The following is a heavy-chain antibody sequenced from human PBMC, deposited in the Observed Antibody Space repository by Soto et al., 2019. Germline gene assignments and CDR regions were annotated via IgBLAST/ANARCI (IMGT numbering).Heavy chain of an antibody. CDR1: GFTFSNYA. V-gene: IGHV3-23*01. CDR2: ISGSGGST. D-gene: IGHD3-3*01. Sequence: GGSLRLSCAASGFTFSNYAMSWVRQAPGKGLEWVSAISGSGGSTYYADSVKGRFTISRDNSKNTLYLQMNSLRAEDTAVYYCAKVGYDFWSGWDYYHGMDVWGQGTTVTVSS. J-gene: IGHJ6*02. CDR3: AKVGYDFWSGWDYYHGMDV.